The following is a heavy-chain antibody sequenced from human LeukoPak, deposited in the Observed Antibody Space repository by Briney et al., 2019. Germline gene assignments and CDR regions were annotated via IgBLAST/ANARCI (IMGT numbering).Heavy chain of an antibody. CDR3: ARSSSWQLKLTWFDP. CDR2: INWNGGST. V-gene: IGHV3-20*04. CDR1: GFTFDDYG. D-gene: IGHD6-13*01. Sequence: PGGSLRLSCAASGFTFDDYGMSWVRQAPGKGLERVSGINWNGGSTGYADSVKGRFTISRDNAKNSLYLQMNSLRAEDTALYYCARSSSWQLKLTWFDPWGQGTLVTVSS. J-gene: IGHJ5*02.